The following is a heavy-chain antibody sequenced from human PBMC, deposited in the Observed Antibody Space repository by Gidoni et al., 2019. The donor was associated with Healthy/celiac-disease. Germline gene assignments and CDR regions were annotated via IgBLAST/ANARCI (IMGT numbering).Heavy chain of an antibody. J-gene: IGHJ4*02. CDR1: GFTFSSFS. D-gene: IGHD3-22*01. Sequence: EVQLVESGGGLVKPGGSLRLSCAASGFTFSSFSLNWVRQAPGKGLEWVSSISSSSSYIYYADSVKGRFTISRDNAKNSLYLQMNSLRAEDTAVYYCARVPWYYYDSSGYSHFDYWGQGTLVTVSS. CDR2: ISSSSSYI. V-gene: IGHV3-21*01. CDR3: ARVPWYYYDSSGYSHFDY.